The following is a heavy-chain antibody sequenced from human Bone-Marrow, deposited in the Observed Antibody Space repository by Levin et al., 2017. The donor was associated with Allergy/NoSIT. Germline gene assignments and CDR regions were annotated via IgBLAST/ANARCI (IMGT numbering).Heavy chain of an antibody. D-gene: IGHD2-15*01. CDR2: MSGSSRKS. CDR1: GFNFKSYT. CDR3: AKFGGPYCNAGTCYSDGLDP. J-gene: IGHJ5*02. Sequence: GGSLRLSCAASGFNFKSYTMTWVRQGPLKGLEWVSAMSGSSRKSYYADSVKGRFTISRDNSKNILYLQMDSLRSDDTAIYYCAKFGGPYCNAGTCYSDGLDPWGQGTLVIVSS. V-gene: IGHV3-23*01.